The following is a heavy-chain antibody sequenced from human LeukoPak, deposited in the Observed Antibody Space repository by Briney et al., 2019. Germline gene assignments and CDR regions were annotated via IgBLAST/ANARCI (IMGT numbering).Heavy chain of an antibody. CDR2: ISTSSDYI. D-gene: IGHD6-19*01. J-gene: IGHJ4*02. V-gene: IGHV3-21*01. Sequence: GGSLRLACGVSGFTFSSYSMNWVRQAPGKGLEWVSFISTSSDYIYYADSMKGRFTISRDNARNSLYLQMNSLRAEDTAVYYCASQTTRRLPVAVADYFDYWGQGTLVTVSS. CDR1: GFTFSSYS. CDR3: ASQTTRRLPVAVADYFDY.